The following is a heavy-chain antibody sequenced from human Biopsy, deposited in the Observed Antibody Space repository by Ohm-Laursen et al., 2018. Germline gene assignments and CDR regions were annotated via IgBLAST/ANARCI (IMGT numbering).Heavy chain of an antibody. Sequence: ASVKVSCKASAYSFGDHRIHWVRQAPGQGLEWMGWIDPKSGGTNYAQKFQGRVTMTRYTSISTTYMELRGLTSDDTAVFYCARELGDFWGGRQFDFWGQGTLVTVSS. CDR1: AYSFGDHR. D-gene: IGHD3-3*01. J-gene: IGHJ5*01. V-gene: IGHV1-2*02. CDR2: IDPKSGGT. CDR3: ARELGDFWGGRQFDF.